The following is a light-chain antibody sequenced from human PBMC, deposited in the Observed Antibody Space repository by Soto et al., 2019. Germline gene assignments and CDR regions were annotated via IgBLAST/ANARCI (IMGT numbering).Light chain of an antibody. J-gene: IGKJ4*01. CDR3: QQYGSSPLT. Sequence: EIVLTQSPATLSLSPGKRATLSCRASQSVSSFFAWYQQKPGQAPRLLIYNASNRATGIPDRFSGSGSGTDFTLTISTLEPEDFAVYFCQQYGSSPLTFGGGTKVDIK. CDR1: QSVSSF. CDR2: NAS. V-gene: IGKV3-20*01.